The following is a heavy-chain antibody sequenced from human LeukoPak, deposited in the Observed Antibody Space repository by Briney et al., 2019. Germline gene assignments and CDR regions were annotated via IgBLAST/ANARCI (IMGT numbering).Heavy chain of an antibody. CDR3: ARDRSGIAAAET. CDR2: INPNSGGT. J-gene: IGHJ5*02. D-gene: IGHD6-13*01. Sequence: ASVKVSCKASGYTFTGYYMHWVRQAPGQGLEWMGWINPNSGGTNYAQKFQGRVTMTRDTSISTAYMELSRLRSDGTAVYYCARDRSGIAAAETWGQGTLVTVSS. CDR1: GYTFTGYY. V-gene: IGHV1-2*02.